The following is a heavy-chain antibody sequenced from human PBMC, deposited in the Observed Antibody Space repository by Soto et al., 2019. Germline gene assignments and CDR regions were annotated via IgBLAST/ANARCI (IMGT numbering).Heavy chain of an antibody. CDR3: GTFFGLSH. J-gene: IGHJ4*02. V-gene: IGHV4-34*01. D-gene: IGHD3-3*01. Sequence: QVQLQQWGAGLLKPSETLSLTCAVYGGSFSGYHWSWIRQPPGKGLEWIGEINHFGSTNYNPSLKSRVTISVDTYKNQFSLNLSSVTAADTAVYYCGTFFGLSHWGQGTLVTVSS. CDR2: INHFGST. CDR1: GGSFSGYH.